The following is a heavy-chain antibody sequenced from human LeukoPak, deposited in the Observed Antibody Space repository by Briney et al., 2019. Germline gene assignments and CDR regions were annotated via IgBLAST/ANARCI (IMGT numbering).Heavy chain of an antibody. Sequence: SETLSLTCTVPGGSISSSSYYWGWIRQPPGKGLEWIGSISYSGSTYYNPSLKSRVTISVDTSKNQFSLKLSSVTAADTAVYYFARPILLNIAAVIDYWGQGTLVTVSS. J-gene: IGHJ4*02. CDR3: ARPILLNIAAVIDY. D-gene: IGHD6-13*01. CDR2: ISYSGST. CDR1: GGSISSSSYY. V-gene: IGHV4-39*01.